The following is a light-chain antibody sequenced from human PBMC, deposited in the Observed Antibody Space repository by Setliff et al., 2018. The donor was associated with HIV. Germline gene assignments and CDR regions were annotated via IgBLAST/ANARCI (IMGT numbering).Light chain of an antibody. V-gene: IGLV2-14*01. J-gene: IGLJ1*01. CDR1: SSDVGGYNY. CDR2: EVS. CDR3: SSYTSTTLYV. Sequence: LTQPASVSGSPGQSITISCTGTSSDVGGYNYVSWYQQHPGKAPKLMIYEVSNRPSGVSNRFSGSKSGNTASLTISGLQAEDEADYYCSSYTSTTLYVFGTGTKGTVL.